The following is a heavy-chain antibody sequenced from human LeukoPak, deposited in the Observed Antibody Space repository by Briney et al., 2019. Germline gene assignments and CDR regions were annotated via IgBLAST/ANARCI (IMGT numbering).Heavy chain of an antibody. D-gene: IGHD1-7*01. Sequence: ASVKVSCKASGGTFSSYAISWVRQAPGQGLEWMGRIIPILGIANYAQKFQGRVTMTTDTSTGTAYMELRSLRSDDTAVYYCARVSRSNWNYPVYWGQGTLVTVSS. V-gene: IGHV1-69*04. CDR1: GGTFSSYA. J-gene: IGHJ4*02. CDR3: ARVSRSNWNYPVY. CDR2: IIPILGIA.